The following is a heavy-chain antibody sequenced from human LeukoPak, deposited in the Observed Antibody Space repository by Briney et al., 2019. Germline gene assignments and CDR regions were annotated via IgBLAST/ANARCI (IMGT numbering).Heavy chain of an antibody. Sequence: SVKVSCKASGGTFSSYAIIWVRQAPGQGLEWVGRIIPILGIANYAQKFQGRVTITADKSTSTAYMELSSLRSEDTAVYYCARTVTTNLYYYYYGMDVWGQGTTVTVSS. V-gene: IGHV1-69*04. CDR2: IIPILGIA. D-gene: IGHD4-17*01. CDR3: ARTVTTNLYYYYYGMDV. J-gene: IGHJ6*02. CDR1: GGTFSSYA.